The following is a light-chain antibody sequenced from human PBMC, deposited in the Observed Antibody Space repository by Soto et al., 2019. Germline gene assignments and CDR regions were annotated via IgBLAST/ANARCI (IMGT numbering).Light chain of an antibody. CDR3: SSYTSSNTWV. V-gene: IGLV2-14*01. CDR1: SSDVGGYNY. CDR2: EVS. J-gene: IGLJ3*02. Sequence: QSALTQPASVSGSPGQSITISCTGTSSDVGGYNYVSWYQQHPGKVPRLMSYEVSNRPSGLSNRFSGSKSGNTASLTISGLQAEDEADYYCSSYTSSNTWVFGGGTKLTVL.